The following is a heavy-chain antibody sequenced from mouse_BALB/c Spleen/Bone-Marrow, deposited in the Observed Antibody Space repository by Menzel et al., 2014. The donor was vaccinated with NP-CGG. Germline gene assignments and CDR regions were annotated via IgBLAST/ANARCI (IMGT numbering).Heavy chain of an antibody. CDR3: ARRGDYYGNYADY. J-gene: IGHJ4*01. D-gene: IGHD2-1*01. Sequence: EVKLMESGPDLVKPSQSLSLTCTVTGYSITSGYSWHWIRQFPGNKLEWMGYIRYSGSTNYNPYLKSRISITRDTPKNRFFLQLNSVTTEDTATYYCARRGDYYGNYADYWGQGTSVTVSS. CDR1: GYSITSGYS. V-gene: IGHV3-1*02. CDR2: IRYSGST.